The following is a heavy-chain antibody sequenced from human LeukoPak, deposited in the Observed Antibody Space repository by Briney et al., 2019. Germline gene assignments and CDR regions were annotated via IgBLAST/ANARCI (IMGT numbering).Heavy chain of an antibody. J-gene: IGHJ5*02. D-gene: IGHD2-2*01. CDR3: ARGGRYCSSTRCYESAVPNWFDP. CDR2: INPNSGGT. Sequence: GASVKVSCKASGYTFTGYYMHWVRQAPGQGLEWMGWINPNSGGTNYAQKFQGRVTMTRDTSISTAYMELSRLRSDDTAVYYCARGGRYCSSTRCYESAVPNWFDPWGQGTLVTVSS. V-gene: IGHV1-2*02. CDR1: GYTFTGYY.